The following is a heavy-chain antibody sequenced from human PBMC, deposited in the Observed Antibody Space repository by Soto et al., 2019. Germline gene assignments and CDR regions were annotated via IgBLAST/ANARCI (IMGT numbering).Heavy chain of an antibody. CDR3: ANGPAPRLRDDAFDI. CDR1: GFTFSSYG. D-gene: IGHD3-22*01. J-gene: IGHJ3*02. CDR2: ISYDGSNK. Sequence: QVQLVESGGGVVQPGRSLRLSCAASGFTFSSYGMHWVRQAPGKGLEWVAVISYDGSNKYYADSVKGRFTISRDNSKNTLYLQINSLRAEDTAVYYCANGPAPRLRDDAFDIWGQGTMVTVSS. V-gene: IGHV3-30*18.